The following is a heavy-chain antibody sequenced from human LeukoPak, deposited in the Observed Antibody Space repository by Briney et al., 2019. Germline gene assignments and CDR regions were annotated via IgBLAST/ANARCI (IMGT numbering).Heavy chain of an antibody. D-gene: IGHD6-19*01. Sequence: PGGSLRLSCAASGFTFRGYEMIWVRQAPGKGLEWVSYINTGGDTKHYADSVKGRFTISRDDAKNSLFLQMNSLRAEDMAVYYCARYSSGWHSPFDFWGQGTLVTVSS. J-gene: IGHJ4*02. CDR3: ARYSSGWHSPFDF. V-gene: IGHV3-48*03. CDR1: GFTFRGYE. CDR2: INTGGDTK.